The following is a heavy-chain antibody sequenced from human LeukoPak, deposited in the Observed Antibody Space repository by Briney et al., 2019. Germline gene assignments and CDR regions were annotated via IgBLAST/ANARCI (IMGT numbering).Heavy chain of an antibody. V-gene: IGHV3-66*04. CDR1: GFTVNSNY. CDR3: GSQVYGSGPFDP. Sequence: GGSLRLSCAASGFTVNSNYMSWVRQAPGKGLEWVSVIYSGGSTYYADSVKGRFTISRDNSKNTLYLQMNSLRAEDTAVYYCGSQVYGSGPFDPWGQGTLVTVSS. CDR2: IYSGGST. J-gene: IGHJ5*02. D-gene: IGHD3-10*01.